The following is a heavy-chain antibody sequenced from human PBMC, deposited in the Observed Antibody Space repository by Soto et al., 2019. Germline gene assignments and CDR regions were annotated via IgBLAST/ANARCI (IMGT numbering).Heavy chain of an antibody. D-gene: IGHD2-21*01. CDR1: GGSISSGGYS. V-gene: IGHV4-30-2*02. Sequence: SSETLSLTCAVSGGSISSGGYSWSWIRQPPGKGLEWIGYIYHSGSTYYNPPLKSRVTISVDRSKNQFSLKLTSVNAADTAVYYCTRGGDAYKNGHWGQGTLVTVSS. CDR2: IYHSGST. J-gene: IGHJ4*02. CDR3: TRGGDAYKNGH.